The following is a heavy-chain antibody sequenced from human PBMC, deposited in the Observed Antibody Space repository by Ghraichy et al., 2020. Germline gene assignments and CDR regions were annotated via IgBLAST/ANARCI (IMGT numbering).Heavy chain of an antibody. J-gene: IGHJ3*02. V-gene: IGHV4-59*01. D-gene: IGHD5-24*01. CDR1: GGSISSYY. Sequence: SETLSLTCTVSGGSISSYYWSWIRQPPGKGLEWIGYIYYSGSTNYNPSLKSRVTISVDTSKNQFSLKLSSVTAADTAVYYCARDRDGYRENDAFDIWGQGTMVTVSS. CDR3: ARDRDGYRENDAFDI. CDR2: IYYSGST.